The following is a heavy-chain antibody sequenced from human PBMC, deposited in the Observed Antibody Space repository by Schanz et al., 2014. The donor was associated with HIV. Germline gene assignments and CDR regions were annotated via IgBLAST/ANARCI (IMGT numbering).Heavy chain of an antibody. CDR2: INHRRST. CDR1: GASLSGHQ. V-gene: IGHV4-34*02. CDR3: AKDGGRRGGQRQLFAY. D-gene: IGHD1-1*01. Sequence: QVQLQQWGAGLLKPSETLSLTCAVYGASLSGHQWTWIRQPPGKGLEWIGEINHRRSTSYNPSLKSRVTMSVDTSKNQFSLKLSSVTAADTAFYYCAKDGGRRGGQRQLFAYWGHGTLVTVSS. J-gene: IGHJ4*03.